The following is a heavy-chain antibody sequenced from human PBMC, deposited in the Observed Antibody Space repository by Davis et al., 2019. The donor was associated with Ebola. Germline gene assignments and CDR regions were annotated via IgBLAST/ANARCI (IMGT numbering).Heavy chain of an antibody. V-gene: IGHV1-46*01. CDR1: GYTFTSYY. Sequence: ASVKVSCKASGYTFTSYYMHWVRQAPGQGLEWMGIINPSGGSTSYAQKFQGRVTMTRDTSTSTVYMELSSLRSEDTAVYYCARSYSGYARRRPYYYYYGMDVWGQGTTVTVSS. J-gene: IGHJ6*02. CDR2: INPSGGST. CDR3: ARSYSGYARRRPYYYYYGMDV. D-gene: IGHD5-12*01.